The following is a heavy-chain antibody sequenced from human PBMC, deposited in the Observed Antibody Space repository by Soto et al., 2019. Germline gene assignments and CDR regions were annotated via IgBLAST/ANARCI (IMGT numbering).Heavy chain of an antibody. CDR1: GGSISTYK. Sequence: PSETLSLTCPVSGGSISTYKLSWIRQPPGKGLEWIGYIYYSGSTNYKPSLKSRLTISVDTSKNQFSLKLSSVTAADTAVYYCARQGAGRDDAFDIWGQGTMVTVSS. V-gene: IGHV4-59*08. J-gene: IGHJ3*02. D-gene: IGHD2-15*01. CDR2: IYYSGST. CDR3: ARQGAGRDDAFDI.